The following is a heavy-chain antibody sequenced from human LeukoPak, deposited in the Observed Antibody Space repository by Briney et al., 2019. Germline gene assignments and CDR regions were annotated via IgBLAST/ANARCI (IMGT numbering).Heavy chain of an antibody. D-gene: IGHD3-22*01. CDR1: GGSLSGYY. CDR3: AKQTTSGYLDY. CDR2: INHSGST. V-gene: IGHV4-34*01. J-gene: IGHJ4*02. Sequence: PSETLSLTCRVYGGSLSGYYWSWIRQTPGKGLELIGEINHSGSTTYYPSFKSRVTISVDTSKNQFSLKLNSVTAADRALYYCAKQTTSGYLDYWGQGTPVTVS.